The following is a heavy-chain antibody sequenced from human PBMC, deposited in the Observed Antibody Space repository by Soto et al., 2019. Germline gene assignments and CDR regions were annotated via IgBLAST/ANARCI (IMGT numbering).Heavy chain of an antibody. CDR3: ARDRDSAAATGLIDS. J-gene: IGHJ4*02. CDR1: GFTFSSYS. D-gene: IGHD2-15*01. CDR2: ISSSSSYI. V-gene: IGHV3-21*01. Sequence: GGSLRLSCAASGFTFSSYSMNWVRQAPGKGLEWVSSISSSSSYIYYADSVKGRFTISRDNAKNSLYLQMNSLRAEDTAVYYCARDRDSAAATGLIDSWGQGTLVTVS.